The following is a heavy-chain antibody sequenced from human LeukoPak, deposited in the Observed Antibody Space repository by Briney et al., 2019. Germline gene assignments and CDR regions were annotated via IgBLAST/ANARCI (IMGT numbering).Heavy chain of an antibody. CDR1: VFTFSSYA. V-gene: IGHV3-64*01. CDR3: ARDLGGPNWFDP. J-gene: IGHJ5*02. Sequence: GGSLRLSCAASVFTFSSYAMHWVRQAPGKGLEYVSAISSNGGSTHYANSGKGRFTISRDNSKNTLYLQMGSLRAEDMAVYYCARDLGGPNWFDPWGQGTLVTVSS. CDR2: ISSNGGST. D-gene: IGHD3-10*01.